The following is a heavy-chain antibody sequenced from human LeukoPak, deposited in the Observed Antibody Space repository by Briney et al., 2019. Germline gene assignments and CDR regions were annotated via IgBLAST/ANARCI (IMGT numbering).Heavy chain of an antibody. CDR3: ARVRTPGQLVSSSDFDY. CDR2: IIPIFGTA. Sequence: ASVKVSCKASGGTFSSYAISWVRQAPGQGLEWMGGIIPIFGTANYAQKFQGRVTITADESTSTAYMELSSLRSEDTAVYYCARVRTPGQLVSSSDFDYWGQGTLVTVSS. CDR1: GGTFSSYA. J-gene: IGHJ4*02. D-gene: IGHD6-6*01. V-gene: IGHV1-69*01.